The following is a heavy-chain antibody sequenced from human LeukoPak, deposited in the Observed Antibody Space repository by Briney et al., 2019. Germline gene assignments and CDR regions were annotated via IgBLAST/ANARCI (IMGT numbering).Heavy chain of an antibody. CDR1: GGSISGGGYY. CDR3: ARVSRPYGDPEAYFDY. D-gene: IGHD4-17*01. J-gene: IGHJ4*02. V-gene: IGHV4-31*03. Sequence: SETLSLTCTVSGGSISGGGYYWSWIRQHPGKGLEWIGYIYYSGSTYYNPSLKSRVTISVDTSKNQFSLKLSSVTAADTAVYYCARVSRPYGDPEAYFDYWGQGTLVTVSS. CDR2: IYYSGST.